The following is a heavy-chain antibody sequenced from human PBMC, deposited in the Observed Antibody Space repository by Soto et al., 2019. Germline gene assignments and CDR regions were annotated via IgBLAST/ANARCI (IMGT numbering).Heavy chain of an antibody. J-gene: IGHJ4*02. Sequence: QVQLVESGGGVVQPGGSLRLSCEASGFTFSGYGMHWVRQSPGEGLEWIXXXXXXXXXXXXXGXXXGRFTMSRDNSKXXXXXXXXXXXXXXXXXXXXXXXXXXSSWFPPDYWGQGTLVTVSS. CDR3: XXXXXXSSWFPPDY. D-gene: IGHD6-13*01. CDR2: XXXXXXXX. V-gene: IGHV3-NL1*01. CDR1: GFTFSGYG.